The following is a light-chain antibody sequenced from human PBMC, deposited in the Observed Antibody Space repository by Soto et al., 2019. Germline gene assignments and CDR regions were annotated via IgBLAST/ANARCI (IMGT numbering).Light chain of an antibody. J-gene: IGKJ2*01. CDR1: QSIHNW. CDR3: QQYTTFYT. CDR2: KAS. V-gene: IGKV1-5*03. Sequence: IQMTQSPSTLSAFIGDRITISCRASQSIHNWLDWYQQKPGKAPKLLIYKASTLQSGVPSRFSGSGSGTDFTLTISSLQADDFATYYCQQYTTFYTFGQGTKLEVK.